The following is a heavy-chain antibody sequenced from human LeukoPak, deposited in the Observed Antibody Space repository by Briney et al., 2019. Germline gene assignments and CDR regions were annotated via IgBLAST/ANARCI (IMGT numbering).Heavy chain of an antibody. V-gene: IGHV1-18*01. J-gene: IGHJ3*02. D-gene: IGHD3-22*01. Sequence: ASVKVSCKASGYTFTSYGINWVRQAPGQGLEWMGWISAYNGNTNYAQKLQGRVTMTTDTSTSTAYMELRSLRSGDTAVYYCSRVGYYDSSGYYAFDIWGQGTMVTVSS. CDR3: SRVGYYDSSGYYAFDI. CDR2: ISAYNGNT. CDR1: GYTFTSYG.